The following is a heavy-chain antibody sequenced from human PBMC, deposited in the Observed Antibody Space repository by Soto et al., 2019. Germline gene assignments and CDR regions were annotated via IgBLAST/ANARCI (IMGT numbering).Heavy chain of an antibody. CDR2: INHSGST. J-gene: IGHJ5*02. V-gene: IGHV4-34*01. Sequence: SETLSLTCAVYGGSFSGYYWSWIRQPPGKGLEWIGEINHSGSTNYNPSVKSRVTISLDTSKNQFSLKLSYVTAADTAVYYCASNYGDYSLYRWFDPWGQGTLVTVSS. D-gene: IGHD4-17*01. CDR3: ASNYGDYSLYRWFDP. CDR1: GGSFSGYY.